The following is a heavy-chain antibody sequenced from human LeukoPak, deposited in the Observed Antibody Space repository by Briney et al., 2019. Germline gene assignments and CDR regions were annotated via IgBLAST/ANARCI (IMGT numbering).Heavy chain of an antibody. CDR2: IIPIFGKA. D-gene: IGHD2-2*02. V-gene: IGHV1-69*13. CDR3: ARVAGGRYCSSTSCYMRGWFDP. J-gene: IGHJ5*02. CDR1: RGTFSSYA. Sequence: SVRVSCKASRGTFSSYAISWVRQAPGQGLEWMGGIIPIFGKANYAQKFQGRVTITADESTSTAYMELSSLRSEDTAVYYCARVAGGRYCSSTSCYMRGWFDPWGQGTLVTVSS.